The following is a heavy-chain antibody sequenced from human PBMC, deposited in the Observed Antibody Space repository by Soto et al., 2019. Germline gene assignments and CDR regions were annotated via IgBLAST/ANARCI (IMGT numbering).Heavy chain of an antibody. J-gene: IGHJ4*02. CDR3: AREEQTGANYYLDY. D-gene: IGHD7-27*01. Sequence: QVRLVQSGAEVKKPGASVKVSCKASGYTFTGYYIHWVRQAPGQGLEWMGSISPHSGGPNYAQRFQGRVTMTRDTSITTVYMEMSGLTSDDTAVYYCAREEQTGANYYLDYWGQGTLVTVSS. CDR1: GYTFTGYY. V-gene: IGHV1-2*02. CDR2: ISPHSGGP.